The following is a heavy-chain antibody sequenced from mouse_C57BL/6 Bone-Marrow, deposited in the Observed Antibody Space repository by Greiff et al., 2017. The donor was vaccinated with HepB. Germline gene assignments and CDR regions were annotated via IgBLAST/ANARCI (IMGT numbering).Heavy chain of an antibody. V-gene: IGHV5-4*01. CDR3: ARDLCGSY. CDR2: ISDGGSYT. D-gene: IGHD6-2*01. J-gene: IGHJ2*01. CDR1: GFTFSSYA. Sequence: EVQLVESGGGLVKPGGSLKLSCAASGFTFSSYAMSWVRQTPEKRLEWVATISDGGSYTYYPDNVKGRFTISRDNAKNNLYLQMSHLKSEDTAMYYCARDLCGSYWGQGTTLTVSS.